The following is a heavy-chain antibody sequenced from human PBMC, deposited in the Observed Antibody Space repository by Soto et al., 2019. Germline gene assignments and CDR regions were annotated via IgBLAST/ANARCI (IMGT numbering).Heavy chain of an antibody. D-gene: IGHD3-3*01. CDR2: MFHSGGA. J-gene: IGHJ4*02. CDR1: DGSISTYDW. Sequence: SETLSLTCVVTDGSISTYDWWTWVHQPPGKGLEWIGKMFHSGGADYSPSLKSRVTISADSSKNHFSLRLTAVTAADTAVYYCATGNVDSMLEYWGQGTQVTVSS. V-gene: IGHV4-4*02. CDR3: ATGNVDSMLEY.